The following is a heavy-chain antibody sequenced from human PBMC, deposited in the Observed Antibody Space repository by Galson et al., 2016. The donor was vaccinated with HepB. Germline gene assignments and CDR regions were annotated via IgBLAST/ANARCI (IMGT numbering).Heavy chain of an antibody. CDR3: VRHGLTYMDTTDYDY. Sequence: SETLSLTCTVSGASISRGGDFWNWIRQPPGKGLEWIGYVYNAGRTNYSPSLKTRVTISVDTSKNQFSLKLSSVTAADTAVYFCVRHGLTYMDTTDYDYWGQGTLVTVSS. D-gene: IGHD1-1*01. CDR2: VYNAGRT. CDR1: GASISRGGDF. V-gene: IGHV4-61*08. J-gene: IGHJ4*02.